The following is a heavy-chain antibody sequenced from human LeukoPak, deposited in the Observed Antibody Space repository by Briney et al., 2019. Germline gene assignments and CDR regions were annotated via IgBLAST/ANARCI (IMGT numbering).Heavy chain of an antibody. CDR1: GFTFSSYW. Sequence: PGGSLRLSCAASGFTFSSYWMSWVRQAPGKGLEWVANIKQDGSEKYYVDSVKGRFTISRDDAKNSLYLQMNSLRAEDTAVYYCARILRNDAFDIWGQGTMVTVSS. D-gene: IGHD4-17*01. V-gene: IGHV3-7*01. J-gene: IGHJ3*02. CDR2: IKQDGSEK. CDR3: ARILRNDAFDI.